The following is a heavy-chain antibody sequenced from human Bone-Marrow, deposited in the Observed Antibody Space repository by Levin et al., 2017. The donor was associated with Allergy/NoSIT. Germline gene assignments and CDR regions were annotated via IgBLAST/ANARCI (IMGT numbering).Heavy chain of an antibody. V-gene: IGHV4-59*01. Sequence: HSQTLSLPCTVSGVSISSSYWSWIRQPPGKGLEWIGYIYYSGSTNYNPSLKSRVTISVGTSKNQFPLKLRSVTAADTAVYYCAGPGHYCYYMDVWGKGTAVTVSS. D-gene: IGHD1-1*01. CDR1: GVSISSSY. CDR2: IYYSGST. CDR3: AGPGHYCYYMDV. J-gene: IGHJ6*03.